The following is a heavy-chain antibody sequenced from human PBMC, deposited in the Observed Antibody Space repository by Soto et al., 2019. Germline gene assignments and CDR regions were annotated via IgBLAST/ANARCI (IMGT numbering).Heavy chain of an antibody. CDR1: GFTFSSYR. V-gene: IGHV3-7*01. D-gene: IGHD2-15*01. CDR2: IKQDGSEK. Sequence: EVQLVESGGGLVQPGGSLRLSCAASGFTFSSYRLSWVRQAPGKGLEWVANIKQDGSEKYYVDSVKGRFTISRDNAKNSVYLLMNSLRAEDTAVYYGAKGWYHDYWGQGTLVTVSS. CDR3: AKGWYHDY. J-gene: IGHJ4*02.